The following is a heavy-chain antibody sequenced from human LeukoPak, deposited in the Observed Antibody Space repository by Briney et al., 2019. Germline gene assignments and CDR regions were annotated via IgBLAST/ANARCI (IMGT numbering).Heavy chain of an antibody. D-gene: IGHD2-2*01. CDR2: IYYSGST. CDR3: ARAQLPTNWFDP. CDR1: GGSISSYY. Sequence: SETLSLTCTVSGGSISSYYWNWIRQPPGKGLEWIGYIYYSGSTNHNPSLKSRVTISVDKSKNQFSLKLSSVTAADTAVYYCARAQLPTNWFDPWGQGTLVTVSS. V-gene: IGHV4-59*12. J-gene: IGHJ5*02.